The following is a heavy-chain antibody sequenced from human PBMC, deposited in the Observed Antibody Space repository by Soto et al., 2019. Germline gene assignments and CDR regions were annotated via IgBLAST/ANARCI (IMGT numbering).Heavy chain of an antibody. CDR3: EKDPATSGRPLGIDV. D-gene: IGHD3-10*01. CDR2: ISGSGSST. Sequence: GGSLRLSCAASGFTFSNYAVSWVRQAPGKGLEWVSAISGSGSSTYYADSVKGRFTISRDNSKNTLYLQMNSLRAEDAAVYYCEKDPATSGRPLGIDVWGQGPTVTVSS. CDR1: GFTFSNYA. J-gene: IGHJ6*02. V-gene: IGHV3-23*01.